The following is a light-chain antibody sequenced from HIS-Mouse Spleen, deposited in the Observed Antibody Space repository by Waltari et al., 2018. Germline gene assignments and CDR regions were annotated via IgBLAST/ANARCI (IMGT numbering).Light chain of an antibody. CDR1: SSDVGGYNY. CDR2: EVS. J-gene: IGLJ2*01. Sequence: LTQPPSASGSPGQSVPISCTGTSSDVGGYNYVSWYQQHPGKAPKLMIYEVSKRPSAVPDRFSGSKSGNPASLTVSGLQAEDEADYYCQVWDSSSDHVVFGGGTKLTVL. CDR3: QVWDSSSDHVV. V-gene: IGLV2-8*01.